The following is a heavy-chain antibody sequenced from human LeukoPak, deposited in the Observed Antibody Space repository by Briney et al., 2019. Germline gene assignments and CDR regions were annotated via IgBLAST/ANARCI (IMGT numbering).Heavy chain of an antibody. Sequence: GGTLRLSCAASGFTFSSYGMHWVRQAPGKGLEWVAVIRYDGSNKYYADSVKGRFTISRDNSKNTLYLQMNSLRAEDTAVYYCAKDGPRNPMTTVTRGAFDIWGQGTMVTVSS. D-gene: IGHD4-17*01. V-gene: IGHV3-30*02. CDR2: IRYDGSNK. J-gene: IGHJ3*02. CDR3: AKDGPRNPMTTVTRGAFDI. CDR1: GFTFSSYG.